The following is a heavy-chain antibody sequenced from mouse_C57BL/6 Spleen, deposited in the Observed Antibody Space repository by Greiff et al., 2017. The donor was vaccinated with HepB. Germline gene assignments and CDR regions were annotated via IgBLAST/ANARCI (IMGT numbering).Heavy chain of an antibody. CDR2: IDPSDSYT. J-gene: IGHJ3*01. Sequence: QVQLQQPGAELVMPGASVKLSCKASGYTFTSYWMHWVKQRPGQGLEWIGEIDPSDSYTNYNQKFKGKSTLTVDKSSSTAYMQLSSLTSEDSAVYYCALIYYGNYGEAWFAYWGQGTLVTVSA. CDR1: GYTFTSYW. V-gene: IGHV1-69*01. CDR3: ALIYYGNYGEAWFAY. D-gene: IGHD2-1*01.